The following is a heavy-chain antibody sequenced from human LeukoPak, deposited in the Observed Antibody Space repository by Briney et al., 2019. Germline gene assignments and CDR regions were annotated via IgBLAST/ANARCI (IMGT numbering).Heavy chain of an antibody. CDR3: ARSRGWELLYWFDP. CDR1: GGSISSYY. CDR2: IYYSGST. Sequence: SETLSLTCTVSGGSISSYYWSWIRQPPGKGLEWIGYIYYSGSTNYNPSLKSRVTISVDTSKNQFSLKLSSVTAADTAVYYCARSRGWELLYWFDPWGQGTLVTVSS. J-gene: IGHJ5*02. D-gene: IGHD1-26*01. V-gene: IGHV4-59*01.